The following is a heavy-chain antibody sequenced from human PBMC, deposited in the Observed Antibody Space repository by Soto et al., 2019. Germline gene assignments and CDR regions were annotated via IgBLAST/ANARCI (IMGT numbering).Heavy chain of an antibody. V-gene: IGHV3-49*03. D-gene: IGHD2-2*01. CDR2: IRSKAYGGTT. J-gene: IGHJ6*02. CDR3: QYQLLTYYYGMDV. Sequence: PGGSLRLSCIGSGFTFGDHAMSWFRQAPGKGQEWVGFIRSKAYGGTTEYAASVKGRFTISRDDSNSIAYLQMNSLKTVFTSFYYCQYQLLTYYYGMDVWGQGTTVSVSS. CDR1: GFTFGDHA.